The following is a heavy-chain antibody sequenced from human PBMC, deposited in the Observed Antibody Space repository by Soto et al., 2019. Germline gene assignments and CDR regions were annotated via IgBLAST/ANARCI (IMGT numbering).Heavy chain of an antibody. CDR3: ARKGYNSGWAGGMDV. CDR2: ISYDGSNK. D-gene: IGHD6-19*01. J-gene: IGHJ6*02. Sequence: QVQLVESGGGVVQPGRSLRLSCAVSGFTFSSYAMHWARQTPGKGLEWVGVISYDGSNKYYADSVKGRFTISRDNSRNTLYLQMNSLRDEDTAVYYCARKGYNSGWAGGMDVWGQGTTVIVSS. V-gene: IGHV3-30-3*01. CDR1: GFTFSSYA.